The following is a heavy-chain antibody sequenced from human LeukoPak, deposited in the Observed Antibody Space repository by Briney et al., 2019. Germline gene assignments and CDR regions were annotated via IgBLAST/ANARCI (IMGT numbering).Heavy chain of an antibody. D-gene: IGHD2-15*01. Sequence: PGGSLRLSCAASGFDFSSNWMHWVRHAPGQGLVWVSRIKGDGISTNYADSVKGRFTISRDSSKNTLYLQMNSLRAEDTAVYYCATRPDAAPGPFDYWGQGTLLTVSS. V-gene: IGHV3-74*01. CDR2: IKGDGIST. J-gene: IGHJ4*02. CDR3: ATRPDAAPGPFDY. CDR1: GFDFSSNW.